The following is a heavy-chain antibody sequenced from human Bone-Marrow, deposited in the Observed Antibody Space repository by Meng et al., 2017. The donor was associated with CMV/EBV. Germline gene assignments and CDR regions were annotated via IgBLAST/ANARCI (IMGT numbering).Heavy chain of an antibody. CDR1: RYTLNDCY. Sequence: QVQRLRLGADVNSPEASVTVPCKASRYTLNDCYLHWLRQAPVQWLEWMGWISPNTDTNYAQNFQGRATMTRDMSINTAYMELSRLTSGDTAVYYCARSSGWSRFNYWGQGTLVTVSS. V-gene: IGHV1-2*02. CDR2: ISPNTDT. CDR3: ARSSGWSRFNY. D-gene: IGHD6-19*01. J-gene: IGHJ4*02.